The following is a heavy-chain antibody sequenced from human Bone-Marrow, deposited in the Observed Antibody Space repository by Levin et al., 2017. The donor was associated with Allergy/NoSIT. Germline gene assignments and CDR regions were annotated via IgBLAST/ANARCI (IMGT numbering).Heavy chain of an antibody. CDR3: ASASSSWYY. Sequence: GESLKISCAASGFTFSSYSMNWVRQAPGKGLEWVSSISSSSSYIYYADSVKGRFTISRDYAKNSLYLQMNSLRAEDTAVYYCASASSSWYYWGQGTLVTVSS. J-gene: IGHJ4*02. V-gene: IGHV3-21*01. CDR2: ISSSSSYI. D-gene: IGHD6-13*01. CDR1: GFTFSSYS.